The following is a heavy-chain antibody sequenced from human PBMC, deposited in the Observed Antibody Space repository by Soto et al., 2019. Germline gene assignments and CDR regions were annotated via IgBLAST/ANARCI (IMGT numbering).Heavy chain of an antibody. CDR3: ARDIQGDYYYMDV. CDR2: ISSSSSYI. J-gene: IGHJ6*03. D-gene: IGHD2-21*01. CDR1: GFTFSSYS. Sequence: EVQLVESGGGLVKPGGSLRLSCAASGFTFSSYSMNWVRQAPGKGLEWVSSISSSSSYIYYADSVKGRFTISRDNAKNSLYLQINSLRAEDTAVYYCARDIQGDYYYMDVWGKGTTVTVSS. V-gene: IGHV3-21*01.